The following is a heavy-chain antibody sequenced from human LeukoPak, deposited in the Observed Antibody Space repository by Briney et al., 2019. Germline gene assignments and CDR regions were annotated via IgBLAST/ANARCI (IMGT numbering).Heavy chain of an antibody. J-gene: IGHJ4*02. D-gene: IGHD2-15*01. V-gene: IGHV3-7*01. Sequence: GGSLRLSCAPSGFTFSSYGMSWVRQAPGKGLEWVADIKQDGSEKYYVDSVKGRFTISRDNAKNSLYLQMNSLRAEDTAVYYCAKFTDFDFYCGGGSCYYHYLDYWGQGTLVTVSS. CDR2: IKQDGSEK. CDR1: GFTFSSYG. CDR3: AKFTDFDFYCGGGSCYYHYLDY.